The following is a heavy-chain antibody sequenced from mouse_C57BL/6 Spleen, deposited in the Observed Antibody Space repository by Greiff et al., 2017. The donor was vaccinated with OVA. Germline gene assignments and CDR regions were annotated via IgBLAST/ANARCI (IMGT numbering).Heavy chain of an antibody. V-gene: IGHV5-17*01. CDR1: GFTFSDYG. CDR2: ISSGSSTI. D-gene: IGHD2-4*01. CDR3: AKEGYDYDTGAWFAY. Sequence: EVKLVESGGGLVKPGGSLKLSCAASGFTFSDYGMHWVRQAPEKGLEWVAYISSGSSTIYYADTVKGRFTISRDNAKNTLFLQMTSLRSEDTAMYYCAKEGYDYDTGAWFAYWGQGTLVTVSA. J-gene: IGHJ3*01.